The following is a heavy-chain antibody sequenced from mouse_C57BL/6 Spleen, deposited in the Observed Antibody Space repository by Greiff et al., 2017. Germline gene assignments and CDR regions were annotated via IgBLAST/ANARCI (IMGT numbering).Heavy chain of an antibody. D-gene: IGHD1-1*01. Sequence: EVKLQESGAELVRPGASVKLSCTASGFNIKDYYMHWVKQRPEQGLEWIGRIDPEDGDTEYAPKFQGKATMTADTSSNTAYLQLSSLTSEDTAVYYCTTGGTTVVAPSMDYWGQGTSVTVSS. J-gene: IGHJ4*01. CDR1: GFNIKDYY. V-gene: IGHV14-1*01. CDR2: IDPEDGDT. CDR3: TTGGTTVVAPSMDY.